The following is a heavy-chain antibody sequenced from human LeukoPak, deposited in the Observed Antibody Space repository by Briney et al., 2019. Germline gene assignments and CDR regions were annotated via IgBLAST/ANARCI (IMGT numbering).Heavy chain of an antibody. CDR3: ARAIGSSYGLFDY. J-gene: IGHJ4*02. D-gene: IGHD5-18*01. CDR1: GYTFTGYY. V-gene: IGHV1-2*02. Sequence: GASVKVSCKASGYTFTGYYMHWVRQAPGQGLEWMGWINHNSGGTNYAQKFQGRVTMTRDTSISTAYMELSRLRSDDTAVYCCARAIGSSYGLFDYWGQGTLVTVSS. CDR2: INHNSGGT.